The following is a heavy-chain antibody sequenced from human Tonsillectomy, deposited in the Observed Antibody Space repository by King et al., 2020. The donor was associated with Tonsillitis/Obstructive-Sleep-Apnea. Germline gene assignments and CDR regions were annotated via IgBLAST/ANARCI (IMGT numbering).Heavy chain of an antibody. Sequence: QLVQSGAEVKKPGASVKVSCKASGYTFTSYGISWVRQAPGQGLEWMGWISAYNGNTNYAQKLQGRVTMTTDTSTSTAYMELRSLRSDDTAVYYCARLNYDLWSGYPRDAFDIWGQGTMVTVSS. CDR2: ISAYNGNT. CDR1: GYTFTSYG. CDR3: ARLNYDLWSGYPRDAFDI. J-gene: IGHJ3*02. V-gene: IGHV1-18*01. D-gene: IGHD3-3*01.